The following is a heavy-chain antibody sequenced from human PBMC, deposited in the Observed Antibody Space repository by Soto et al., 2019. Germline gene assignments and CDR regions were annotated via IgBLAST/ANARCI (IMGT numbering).Heavy chain of an antibody. CDR3: AHRPALGYCSTSSCYRPYYFDY. V-gene: IGHV2-5*02. D-gene: IGHD2-2*02. J-gene: IGHJ4*02. CDR2: LYWDDDK. CDR1: GFSLSTSGVG. Sequence: QITLKESGPALVKPTQTLTLTCTFSGFSLSTSGVGVGWIRQPPGEALEWLALLYWDDDKRYSSSLKSRLTITKDTSKNQVVLTMTNVDPVDTATYYCAHRPALGYCSTSSCYRPYYFDYWGQGTRVTVSP.